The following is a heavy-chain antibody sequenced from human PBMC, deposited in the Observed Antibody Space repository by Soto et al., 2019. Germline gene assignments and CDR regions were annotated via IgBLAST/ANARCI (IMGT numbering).Heavy chain of an antibody. Sequence: QLQLQESGSGLVKPSQTLSLTCAVSGGSISSGGYSWSWIRQPPGKGLEWIGYIYHSGSTYYNPYLKSRVTRAVDRSKKQCSLKLSSVTAADTAVYYCARENNVLPGGYFDYWGQGTLVTVSS. CDR2: IYHSGST. CDR3: ARENNVLPGGYFDY. D-gene: IGHD3-10*01. V-gene: IGHV4-30-2*01. CDR1: GGSISSGGYS. J-gene: IGHJ4*02.